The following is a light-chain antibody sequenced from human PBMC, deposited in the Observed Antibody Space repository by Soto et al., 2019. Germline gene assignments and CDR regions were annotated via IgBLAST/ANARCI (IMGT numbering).Light chain of an antibody. CDR2: ENN. CDR3: QSYDSSLSGYV. CDR1: SSNIGAGYE. Sequence: QSVLTQPPSVSEAPGQRVTISCTGSSSNIGAGYEAHWYQQVPGTAPKLLIYENNNRPSGVPDRFSGSKSGTSASLAITGLQAEDEAEYYWQSYDSSLSGYVFGTGTKLTVL. J-gene: IGLJ1*01. V-gene: IGLV1-40*01.